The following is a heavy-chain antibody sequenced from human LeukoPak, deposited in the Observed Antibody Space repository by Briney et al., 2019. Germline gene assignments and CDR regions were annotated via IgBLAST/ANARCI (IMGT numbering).Heavy chain of an antibody. J-gene: IGHJ4*02. D-gene: IGHD7-27*01. CDR3: ARRSPVELGTYFDY. Sequence: PGESLKISCKGSGYSFTSYWIGWVRQMPGKDLEWMGIIYPGDSDTKYSPSFQGQVTISADKSISTAYLQRGSLKAADTAMYYCARRSPVELGTYFDYWGQGTLVTVSS. V-gene: IGHV5-51*01. CDR1: GYSFTSYW. CDR2: IYPGDSDT.